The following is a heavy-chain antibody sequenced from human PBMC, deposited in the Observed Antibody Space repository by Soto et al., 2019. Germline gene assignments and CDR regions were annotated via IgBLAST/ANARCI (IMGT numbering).Heavy chain of an antibody. CDR2: ISYDGSNK. J-gene: IGHJ6*02. CDR1: GCTFSGYA. Sequence: GGSLSLSCAASGCTFSGYAMHWVRPAPGKGLEWVAVISYDGSNKYYADSVKGRFTISRDNAKNSLYLQMNILRAEDTAVYYCAREKNEYSSPRYYYGMDVWGQGTTVTVSS. D-gene: IGHD6-6*01. CDR3: AREKNEYSSPRYYYGMDV. V-gene: IGHV3-30-3*01.